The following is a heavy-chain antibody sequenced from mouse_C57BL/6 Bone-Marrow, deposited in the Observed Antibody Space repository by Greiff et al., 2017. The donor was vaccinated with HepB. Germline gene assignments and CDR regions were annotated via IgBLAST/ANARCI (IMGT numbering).Heavy chain of an antibody. J-gene: IGHJ4*01. D-gene: IGHD1-1*01. Sequence: VMLVESGPGLVQPSQSLSITCTVSGFSLTSYGVHWVRQSPGKGLEWLGVIWSGGSTDYNAAFISRLSISKDNSKSQVFFKMNSLQADDTAIYYCPRYGSSPYYAMDYWGQGTSVTVSS. CDR2: IWSGGST. V-gene: IGHV2-2*01. CDR3: PRYGSSPYYAMDY. CDR1: GFSLTSYG.